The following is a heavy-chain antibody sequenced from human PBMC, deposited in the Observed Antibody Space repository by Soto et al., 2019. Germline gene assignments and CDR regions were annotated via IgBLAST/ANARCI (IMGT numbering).Heavy chain of an antibody. J-gene: IGHJ5*02. CDR1: GGSISTYY. CDR3: AIAQSFELHNWFDP. V-gene: IGHV4-59*13. D-gene: IGHD3-10*01. Sequence: SETLSLTCTVTGGSISTYYWSWIRQPPGKGLEWIGHIYYTGNTNYNPSLKSRVTISVDTSTNRFSLRLRSVSAADTAVYYCAIAQSFELHNWFDPWGQGTLVTVSS. CDR2: IYYTGNT.